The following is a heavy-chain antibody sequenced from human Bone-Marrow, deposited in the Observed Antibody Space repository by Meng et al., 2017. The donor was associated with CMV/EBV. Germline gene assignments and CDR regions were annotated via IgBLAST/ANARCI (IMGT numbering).Heavy chain of an antibody. CDR2: IYYSGST. CDR3: AGLHSDFWSGYGYYFDY. Sequence: SETLSLTCTVSGGSISSSSYYWGWIRQPPGKGLEWIGSIYYSGSTYYNPSLKSRVTISVDTSKNQFSLKLSSVTAADTAVYYCAGLHSDFWSGYGYYFDYWGQGTLVTVSS. J-gene: IGHJ4*02. V-gene: IGHV4-39*01. CDR1: GGSISSSSYY. D-gene: IGHD3-3*01.